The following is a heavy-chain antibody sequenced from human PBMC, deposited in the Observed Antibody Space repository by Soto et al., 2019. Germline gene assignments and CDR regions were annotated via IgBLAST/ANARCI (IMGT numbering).Heavy chain of an antibody. CDR1: SGSITSSNW. J-gene: IGHJ4*02. V-gene: IGHV4-4*02. D-gene: IGHD1-1*01. Sequence: QVQLQESGPGLVKPSGTLSLTCAISSGSITSSNWWSWVRQPPGKGLEWIGEIYHGGNTNYNPSLKSRLTISVDRSQNQFSLRLNSVTAADTAVYFCASHLIMPGTRGFDYWGQGSLVPVSS. CDR3: ASHLIMPGTRGFDY. CDR2: IYHGGNT.